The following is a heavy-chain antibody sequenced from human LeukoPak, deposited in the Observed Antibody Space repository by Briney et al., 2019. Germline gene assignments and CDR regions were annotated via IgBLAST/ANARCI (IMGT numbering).Heavy chain of an antibody. D-gene: IGHD1-14*01. CDR2: INHSGST. CDR1: GGSFSGYY. Sequence: SETLSLTCAVYGGSFSGYYWSWIRQPPGKGLEWIGEINHSGSTNYNPSLKSRVTISVDTSKNQFSLKLSSVTAADTAVYHCARVPGRIADYWGQGTLVTVSS. V-gene: IGHV4-34*01. J-gene: IGHJ4*02. CDR3: ARVPGRIADY.